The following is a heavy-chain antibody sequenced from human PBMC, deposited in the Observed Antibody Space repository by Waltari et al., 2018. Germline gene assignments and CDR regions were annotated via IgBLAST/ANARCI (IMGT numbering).Heavy chain of an antibody. CDR2: ISGSGTSA. J-gene: IGHJ4*02. D-gene: IGHD6-19*01. CDR3: VREASGWTPHFDY. Sequence: QVQLVESGGGLVKPGGSLRLSCAVSGFSFSDYFMTWIRQAPGKGLEWLSYISGSGTSAYYADFVKGRFTISRDNAKNSLYLQMNSLRAEDTAVYYCVREASGWTPHFDYWGQGTLVTVSS. V-gene: IGHV3-11*01. CDR1: GFSFSDYF.